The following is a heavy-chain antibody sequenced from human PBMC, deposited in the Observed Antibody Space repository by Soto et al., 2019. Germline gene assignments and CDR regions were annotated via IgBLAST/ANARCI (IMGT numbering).Heavy chain of an antibody. V-gene: IGHV3-30-3*01. D-gene: IGHD3-16*01. CDR1: GFTFSSYA. CDR3: ARGYEGDYFDY. J-gene: IGHJ4*02. Sequence: QVQLVESGGGVVQPGRSLRLSCAASGFTFSSYAMHWVRQAPGKGLEWVAVISYDGSNKYYADSVKGRFTISRDNSKNPLYLQMNSLRAEDKAVYYCARGYEGDYFDYWGQGTLVTVSS. CDR2: ISYDGSNK.